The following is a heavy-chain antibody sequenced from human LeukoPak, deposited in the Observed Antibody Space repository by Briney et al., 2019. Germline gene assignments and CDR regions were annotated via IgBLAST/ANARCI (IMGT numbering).Heavy chain of an antibody. D-gene: IGHD4-17*01. CDR3: AKDWRSGDYAFYFGY. V-gene: IGHV3-23*01. CDR1: GFTFSSYA. J-gene: IGHJ4*02. CDR2: ISGSGGST. Sequence: GGSLRLSCAASGFTFSSYAMSWVRQAPGKGLEWVSAISGSGGSTYYADSVKGRFTISRDNSKNTLYLQMNSLRAEDTAVYYCAKDWRSGDYAFYFGYWSQGTLVTVSS.